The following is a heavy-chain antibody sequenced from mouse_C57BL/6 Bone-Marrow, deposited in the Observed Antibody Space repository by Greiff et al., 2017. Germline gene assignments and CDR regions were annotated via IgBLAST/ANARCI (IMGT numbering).Heavy chain of an antibody. CDR1: GFNIKDDY. V-gene: IGHV14-4*01. CDR2: IDPENGDT. J-gene: IGHJ1*03. Sequence: VQLKESGAELVRPGASVKLSCTASGFNIKDDYMHWVKQRPEQGLEWLGWIDPENGDTEYASKFQGKATIPADPSSNTAYLQLSSLTSEDTSVYYCTTPYYYGRYFDVWGTGTTVTVSS. D-gene: IGHD1-1*01. CDR3: TTPYYYGRYFDV.